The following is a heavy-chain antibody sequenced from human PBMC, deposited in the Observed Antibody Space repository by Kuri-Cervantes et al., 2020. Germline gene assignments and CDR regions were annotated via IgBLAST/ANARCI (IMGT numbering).Heavy chain of an antibody. V-gene: IGHV3-21*06. Sequence: GESLKISCAASGFPLSTYTMNWVRLAPGKGLEWVSSISSNSDYIYYEDSGKGRFTISRDNAKNSLYLQMNSLRAEDTAVYYCARVQASYYYYYYMDVWGKGTTVTVSS. CDR3: ARVQASYYYYYYMDV. D-gene: IGHD4-11*01. J-gene: IGHJ6*03. CDR2: ISSNSDYI. CDR1: GFPLSTYT.